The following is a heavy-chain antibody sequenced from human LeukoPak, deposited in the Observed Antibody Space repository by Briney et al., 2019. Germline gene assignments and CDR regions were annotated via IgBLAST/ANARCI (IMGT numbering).Heavy chain of an antibody. CDR1: GGSISSSSYY. D-gene: IGHD2-15*01. CDR2: IYYSGST. V-gene: IGHV4-39*01. Sequence: KASETLSLTCTVSGGSISSSSYYWGWIRQPPGKGLEWIGSIYYSGSTYYNPSLKSRVTISVDTSKNQFSLKLSPVTAPDTAVYYCARKWGQLPRGNAFDIWGQGTMVTVSS. J-gene: IGHJ3*02. CDR3: ARKWGQLPRGNAFDI.